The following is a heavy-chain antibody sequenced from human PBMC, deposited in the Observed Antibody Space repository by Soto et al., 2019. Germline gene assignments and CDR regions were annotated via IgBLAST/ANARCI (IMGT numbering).Heavy chain of an antibody. CDR2: ISGSRSYI. D-gene: IGHD2-2*02. V-gene: IGHV3-21*01. J-gene: IGHJ4*02. Sequence: GGSLRLSCAASGFIFSSYSMNWVRQAPGKGLEWVSSISGSRSYIDYADSMKGRFTISRDNAKNSLHLQMNSLRGEDTAVYYCARANPSYNCPDYWGQGTRVTVSS. CDR3: ARANPSYNCPDY. CDR1: GFIFSSYS.